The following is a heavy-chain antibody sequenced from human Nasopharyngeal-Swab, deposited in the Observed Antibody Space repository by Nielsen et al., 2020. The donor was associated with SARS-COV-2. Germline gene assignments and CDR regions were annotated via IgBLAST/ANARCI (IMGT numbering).Heavy chain of an antibody. Sequence: SETRSLTCAVSGDSISTGRYSWDWIRKPPGKGLEWIGSIYYSGTTYYNPSLKSRVTISVDTSKNQFSLKLNSATAADTAVYYCARWSSWYNWLDPWGQGTQVIVSS. J-gene: IGHJ5*02. CDR3: ARWSSWYNWLDP. CDR1: GDSISTGRYS. CDR2: IYYSGTT. D-gene: IGHD6-13*01. V-gene: IGHV4-39*01.